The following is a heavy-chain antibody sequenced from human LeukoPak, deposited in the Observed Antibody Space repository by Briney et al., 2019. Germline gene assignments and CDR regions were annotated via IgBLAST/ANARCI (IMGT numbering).Heavy chain of an antibody. J-gene: IGHJ4*02. CDR1: GFTFSSYA. Sequence: GGSLRLSCAASGFTFSSYAMSWVRQAPGKGLEWVSAISGSGGSTYYADSVKGRFTISRDNSKNTLSLQMNSLRGEDTAMYYCARVQGGGYRTADYWGQGTLVTVSS. CDR3: ARVQGGGYRTADY. V-gene: IGHV3-23*01. D-gene: IGHD6-19*01. CDR2: ISGSGGST.